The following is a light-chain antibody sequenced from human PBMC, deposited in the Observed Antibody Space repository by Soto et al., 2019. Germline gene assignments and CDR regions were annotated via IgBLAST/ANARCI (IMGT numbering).Light chain of an antibody. V-gene: IGKV3-20*01. CDR1: QSVSSSY. J-gene: IGKJ2*01. Sequence: EIVLTQSPGTLSLSPGERATLSCRASQSVSSSYLAWYQQKPGQAPRLLIYGASSRATGIPDRFSGSGSGTDVTLTLSRLEPEDFAVYYCQQYGSSPHTFGQGTKLEIK. CDR3: QQYGSSPHT. CDR2: GAS.